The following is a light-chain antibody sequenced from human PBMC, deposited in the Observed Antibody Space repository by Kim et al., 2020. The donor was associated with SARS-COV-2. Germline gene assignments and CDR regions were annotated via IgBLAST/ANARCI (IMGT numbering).Light chain of an antibody. J-gene: IGLJ3*02. CDR1: SSDLGGYNY. CDR2: EVS. Sequence: QSALTQPPSASGSPGQSVTISCTGTSSDLGGYNYVSWYQHHPGKAPKLMIYEVSNRPSGVPDRFSGSKSGNTASLTVSGLQAEDEADYYCSPYAGSNHWVFGGGTQLTVL. CDR3: SPYAGSNHWV. V-gene: IGLV2-8*01.